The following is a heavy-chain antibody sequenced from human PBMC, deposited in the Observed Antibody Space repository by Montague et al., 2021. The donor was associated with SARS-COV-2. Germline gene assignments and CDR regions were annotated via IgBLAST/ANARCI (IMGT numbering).Heavy chain of an antibody. V-gene: IGHV3-11*01. Sequence: SLSLSFSASGFTLSCYSSGYLRNAPGKSLHCRSSIAVICITIYYADSVKGRFTISRDNARNSLYLQMNSLRAEDTAVYYCARDAKSIVSWGQGTLVTVSS. J-gene: IGHJ4*02. CDR2: IAVICITI. CDR1: GFTLSCYS. CDR3: ARDAKSIVS.